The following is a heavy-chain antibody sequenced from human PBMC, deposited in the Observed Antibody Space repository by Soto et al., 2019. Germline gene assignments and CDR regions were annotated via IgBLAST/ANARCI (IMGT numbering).Heavy chain of an antibody. CDR1: GFTFSSYP. CDR3: AKDLVGYCSGGSCYELNY. CDR2: ISGSGGST. D-gene: IGHD2-15*01. V-gene: IGHV3-23*01. J-gene: IGHJ4*02. Sequence: EVQLLESGGGLVQPGGSLRLSCAASGFTFSSYPMSWVRQAPGKGLEWVSAISGSGGSTYYADSVKGRFTISRDNSKNTLYLQMNSLRAEDTAVYYCAKDLVGYCSGGSCYELNYWGQGTLVTVSS.